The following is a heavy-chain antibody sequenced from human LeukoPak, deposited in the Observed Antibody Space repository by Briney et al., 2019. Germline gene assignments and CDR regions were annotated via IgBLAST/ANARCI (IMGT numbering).Heavy chain of an antibody. Sequence: GGSLRLSCAASGFSFSSYEMSWVRQAPGKGLEWVAVISYDGSNKYYADSVKGRFTISRDNSKNTLYLQMNSLRAEDTAVYYCARVGGYNLDYWGQGTLVTVSS. D-gene: IGHD5-24*01. V-gene: IGHV3-30*04. CDR2: ISYDGSNK. CDR3: ARVGGYNLDY. CDR1: GFSFSSYE. J-gene: IGHJ4*02.